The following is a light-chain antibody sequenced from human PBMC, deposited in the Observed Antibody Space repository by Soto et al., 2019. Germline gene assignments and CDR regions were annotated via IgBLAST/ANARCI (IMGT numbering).Light chain of an antibody. V-gene: IGKV3-15*01. Sequence: EIVLTQSPGTLSLSPVERATLSCMASQNVNSYLAWYQQKPGQAPRLLIYGASTRATGIPARFSGSGSGTEFTLTISSLQSEDFAVYYCQQYNNWPPWTFGQGTKVDIK. J-gene: IGKJ1*01. CDR1: QNVNSY. CDR2: GAS. CDR3: QQYNNWPPWT.